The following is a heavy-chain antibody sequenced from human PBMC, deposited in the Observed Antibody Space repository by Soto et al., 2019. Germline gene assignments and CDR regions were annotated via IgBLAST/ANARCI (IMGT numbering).Heavy chain of an antibody. CDR3: ASVSSSFAHFDY. CDR2: ISYDGSNE. Sequence: PGGALRLSCAASGFTFSIYAMHWVRQAPGKRLEWVAVISYDGSNEYYADSVKGRFTISRDNSKNTLYLQMNILRAEDTAVYYCASVSSSFAHFDYCGQGTLVTVSS. J-gene: IGHJ4*02. V-gene: IGHV3-30-3*01. CDR1: GFTFSIYA. D-gene: IGHD6-13*01.